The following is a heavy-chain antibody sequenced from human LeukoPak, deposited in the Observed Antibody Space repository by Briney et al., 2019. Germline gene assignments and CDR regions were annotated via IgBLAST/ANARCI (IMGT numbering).Heavy chain of an antibody. Sequence: SETLSLTCAVYGGSFSGYYWSWIRQPAGKGLEWIGRIYTSGSTNYNPSLKSRVTISVDTSENQFSLKLSSVTAADTAVYYCARDRAVGGFDYWGQGTLVTVSS. CDR3: ARDRAVGGFDY. V-gene: IGHV4-4*07. CDR1: GGSFSGYY. CDR2: IYTSGST. J-gene: IGHJ4*02. D-gene: IGHD2-15*01.